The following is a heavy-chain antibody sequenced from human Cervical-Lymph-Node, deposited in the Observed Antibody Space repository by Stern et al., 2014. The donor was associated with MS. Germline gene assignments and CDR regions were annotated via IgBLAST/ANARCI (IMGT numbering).Heavy chain of an antibody. CDR3: ARVTGRGTRQNWFDS. V-gene: IGHV4-59*01. Sequence: QLQLQESGPGLVKPSETVSLTCTVSGGSMSSKYWNWIRHPPGKGLEWICYIYSDGSTNYNPSLKSRVIISLDTSTNQFSLSLTSVTAADTAVYYCARVTGRGTRQNWFDSWGQGTLVTVSS. CDR1: GGSMSSKY. D-gene: IGHD1-26*01. J-gene: IGHJ5*01. CDR2: IYSDGST.